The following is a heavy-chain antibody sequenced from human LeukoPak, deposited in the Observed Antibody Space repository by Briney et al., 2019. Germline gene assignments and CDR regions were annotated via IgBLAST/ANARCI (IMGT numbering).Heavy chain of an antibody. CDR2: ISSSSSYI. V-gene: IGHV3-21*01. D-gene: IGHD3-10*01. J-gene: IGHJ4*02. CDR1: AFTFSSYS. CDR3: ASYGSGSYYNVGSLGY. Sequence: GGSLRLSCAGSAFTFSSYSMNWVRQAPGKGLEWVSSISSSSSYIYYADSVKGRFTISRDNAKNSLYLQMNSLRAEDTAVYYCASYGSGSYYNVGSLGYWGQGTLVTVSS.